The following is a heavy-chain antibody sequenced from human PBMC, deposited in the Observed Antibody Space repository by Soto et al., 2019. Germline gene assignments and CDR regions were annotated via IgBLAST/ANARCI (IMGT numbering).Heavy chain of an antibody. CDR2: ISSTSNPI. CDR1: AFTFRSYS. Sequence: EVQLVESGGGLVKPGESLRLSCVDSAFTFRSYSMNWVRQAPGKGLEWVSSISSTSNPIFYADSLEGRFTISRDNTKNSLYLKMNSLRAEDTAVYYCVRGGRGYTRDDVFDIWGQGTMVTVSS. D-gene: IGHD2-2*02. CDR3: VRGGRGYTRDDVFDI. V-gene: IGHV3-21*06. J-gene: IGHJ3*02.